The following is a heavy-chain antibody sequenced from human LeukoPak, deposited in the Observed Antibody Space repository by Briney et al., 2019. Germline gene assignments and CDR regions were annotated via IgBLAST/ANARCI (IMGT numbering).Heavy chain of an antibody. Sequence: PSETLSLTCTVSGGSISSSSYYWGWIRQPPGKGLEWIGSIYYSGSTYYNPSLKSRVTISVDMSKNQFSLKLSSVTAADTAMYYCARDAGYNYYDSSGTGRDDAFDIWGQGTMVTVSS. J-gene: IGHJ3*02. V-gene: IGHV4-39*07. CDR3: ARDAGYNYYDSSGTGRDDAFDI. CDR1: GGSISSSSYY. D-gene: IGHD3-22*01. CDR2: IYYSGST.